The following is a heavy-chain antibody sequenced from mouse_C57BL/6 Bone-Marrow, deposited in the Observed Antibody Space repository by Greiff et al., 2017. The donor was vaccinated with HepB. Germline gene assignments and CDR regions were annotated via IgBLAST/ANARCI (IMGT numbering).Heavy chain of an antibody. CDR2: IDPEDGET. J-gene: IGHJ4*01. D-gene: IGHD1-1*01. CDR3: ALYYYGSSYAMDY. CDR1: GFNIKDYY. V-gene: IGHV14-2*01. Sequence: DVKLVESGAELVKPGASVKLSCTASGFNIKDYYMHWVKQRTEQGLEWIGRIDPEDGETKYAPKFQGKATITADTSSNTAYLQLSSLTSEDTAVYYCALYYYGSSYAMDYWGQGTSVTVSS.